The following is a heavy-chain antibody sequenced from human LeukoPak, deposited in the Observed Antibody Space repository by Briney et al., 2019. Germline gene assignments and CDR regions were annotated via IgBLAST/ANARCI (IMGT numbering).Heavy chain of an antibody. V-gene: IGHV4-59*01. D-gene: IGHD1-26*01. CDR2: IYYSGST. CDR3: ARGRVGATIYWFDP. CDR1: GGSISSYY. J-gene: IGHJ5*02. Sequence: SETLSLTCTVSGGSISSYYWSWIRQPPGKGLEWIGYIYYSGSTNYNPSLKSRVTISVDTSKNQFSLKLSSVAAADTAVYYCARGRVGATIYWFDPWGQGTLVTVSS.